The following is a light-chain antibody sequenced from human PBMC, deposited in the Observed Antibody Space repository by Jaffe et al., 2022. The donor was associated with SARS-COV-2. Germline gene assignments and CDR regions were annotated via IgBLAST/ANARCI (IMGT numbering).Light chain of an antibody. CDR2: DTS. CDR1: QSVSSSS. J-gene: IGKJ2*01. Sequence: EIVLTQSPGTLSLSPGERATLSCRASQSVSSSSLAWYQQKPGQAPRLLIYDTSSRATGISDRFSGSGSGTDFTLTISRLEPEDFAVYYCQQYGSSPALFGQGTKLEIK. CDR3: QQYGSSPAL. V-gene: IGKV3-20*01.